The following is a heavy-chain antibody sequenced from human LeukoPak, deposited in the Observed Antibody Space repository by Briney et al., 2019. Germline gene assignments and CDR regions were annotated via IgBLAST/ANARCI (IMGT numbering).Heavy chain of an antibody. V-gene: IGHV3-33*01. CDR3: ARPPED. CDR2: IWYDGSKE. Sequence: GGSLRLSCAASGFTFSSFGMHWVRQAPGKGLEWVAVIWYDGSKENYADSVRGRFTISRDNSKNTLYLQMNSLRAEDTGVYYCARPPEDWGQGTLVTVSS. CDR1: GFTFSSFG. J-gene: IGHJ4*02.